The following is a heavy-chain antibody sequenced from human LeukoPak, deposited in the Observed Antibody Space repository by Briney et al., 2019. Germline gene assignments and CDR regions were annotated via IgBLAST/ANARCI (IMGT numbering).Heavy chain of an antibody. Sequence: PGGSLRLSCAASGFTFSAYGIHWVRQAPGKGLVWVSRINVDGTITTYADSVKGRFTISRDNAKNTVSLQVDSLTAEDTAVYYCTRENWGSLDKWGQGTLLAVSS. D-gene: IGHD7-27*01. CDR2: INVDGTIT. CDR3: TRENWGSLDK. V-gene: IGHV3-74*01. J-gene: IGHJ4*02. CDR1: GFTFSAYG.